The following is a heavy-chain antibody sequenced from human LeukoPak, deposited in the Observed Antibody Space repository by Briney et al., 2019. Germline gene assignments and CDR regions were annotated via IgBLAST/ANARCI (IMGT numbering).Heavy chain of an antibody. V-gene: IGHV3-48*02. D-gene: IGHD1-26*01. Sequence: GGSLRLSCTASGFTFSSYSMNWVRQAPGKGLEWVSYISSSYSTTNYADSVKGRFTISRDDAKNSLYLQMNSLRDEDTAVFYCARILSGSGSYGAFDIWGQGTMVTVSS. CDR3: ARILSGSGSYGAFDI. CDR2: ISSSYSTT. CDR1: GFTFSSYS. J-gene: IGHJ3*02.